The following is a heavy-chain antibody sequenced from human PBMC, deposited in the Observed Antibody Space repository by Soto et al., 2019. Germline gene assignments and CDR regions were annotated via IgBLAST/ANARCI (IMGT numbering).Heavy chain of an antibody. CDR3: ARDSPPPFPRTDA. CDR1: GFTFFAYA. V-gene: IGHV3-23*01. J-gene: IGHJ6*01. Sequence: GESLNISCAASGFTFFAYAMTWVRQAPGKGLEWVSTISGSGGYTYYADSVKGRFTISRDSSKNTLYLQIHSLRAEDTAIYYCARDSPPPFPRTDAGGQGTTVTVSS. CDR2: ISGSGGYT.